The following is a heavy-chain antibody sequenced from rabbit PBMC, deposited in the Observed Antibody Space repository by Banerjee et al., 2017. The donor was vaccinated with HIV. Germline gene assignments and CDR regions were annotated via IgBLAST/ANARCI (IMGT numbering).Heavy chain of an antibody. Sequence: QEQLEESGGGLVQPGASLTLTCTASGFSFSSGYDMCWVRQAPGKGLEWIACINAGSSGSTYYASWAKGRFTISKTSPTTVTLQMTSLTAADTATYFCAKDDPNNGGIYPRLWGPGTLVTVS. V-gene: IGHV1S45*01. J-gene: IGHJ4*01. D-gene: IGHD7-1*01. CDR2: INAGSSGST. CDR3: AKDDPNNGGIYPRL. CDR1: GFSFSSGYD.